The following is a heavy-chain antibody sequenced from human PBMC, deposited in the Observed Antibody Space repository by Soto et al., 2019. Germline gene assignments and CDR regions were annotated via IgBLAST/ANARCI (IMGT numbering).Heavy chain of an antibody. CDR1: GGTFSRYT. D-gene: IGHD6-13*01. Sequence: QVQRVQSGAEVKKPGSSVKVSCKASGGTFSRYTISWVRQDPGQGLEWMGRIIPILGIANYEQKFQGRVTITADKATSTAYMELSSLRSEDTEVYYCARNRRRSAACYFDYWGQGTLVPVSS. V-gene: IGHV1-69*02. CDR3: ARNRRRSAACYFDY. J-gene: IGHJ4*02. CDR2: IIPILGIA.